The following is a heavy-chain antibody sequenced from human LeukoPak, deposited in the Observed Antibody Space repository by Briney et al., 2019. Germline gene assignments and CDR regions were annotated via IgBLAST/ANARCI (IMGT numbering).Heavy chain of an antibody. D-gene: IGHD6-19*01. Sequence: SETLSLTCTVSGGSISTYYWSWIRQPPGKGLEWIGNIYYSGSTNYNPSLKSRVTISVDTSKNQFSLKLSSVTAADTAVYYCARGRIAVAGTKNYFDYWGQGTLVTVSS. V-gene: IGHV4-59*01. CDR2: IYYSGST. J-gene: IGHJ4*02. CDR1: GGSISTYY. CDR3: ARGRIAVAGTKNYFDY.